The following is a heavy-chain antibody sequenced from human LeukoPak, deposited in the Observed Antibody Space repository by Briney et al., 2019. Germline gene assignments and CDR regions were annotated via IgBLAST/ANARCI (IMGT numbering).Heavy chain of an antibody. CDR1: GFTFSSYA. V-gene: IGHV3-30-3*01. CDR2: ISYDGSNK. J-gene: IGHJ4*02. Sequence: PGGSLRLSCAASGFTFSSYAMHWVRQAPGKGLEWGAVISYDGSNKYYADSVKGRFTISRDNSKNTLYLQMNSLRAEDTAVYYCARSPIGVAGIEFDYWGQGTLVTVSS. D-gene: IGHD3-10*01. CDR3: ARSPIGVAGIEFDY.